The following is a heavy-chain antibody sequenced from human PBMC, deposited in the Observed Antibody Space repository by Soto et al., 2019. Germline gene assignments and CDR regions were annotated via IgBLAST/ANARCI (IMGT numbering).Heavy chain of an antibody. J-gene: IGHJ6*02. V-gene: IGHV4-38-2*02. Sequence: SETLSLTCAVSGYSISSGYYWGWIRQPPGKGLERIGSIYHSGSTYYNPSLKSRVTISVDTSKNQFSLKLSSVTAADTAVYYCARDLRHGMDVWGQGTTVTVSS. CDR2: IYHSGST. CDR3: ARDLRHGMDV. CDR1: GYSISSGYY.